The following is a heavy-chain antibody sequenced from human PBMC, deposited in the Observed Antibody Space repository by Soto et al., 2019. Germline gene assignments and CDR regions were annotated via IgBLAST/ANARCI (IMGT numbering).Heavy chain of an antibody. J-gene: IGHJ6*02. V-gene: IGHV3-23*01. CDR2: ISGSGGST. CDR1: GFTFSSYA. Sequence: GGSLRLSCAASGFTFSSYAMSWVRQAPGKGLEWVSAISGSGGSTYYADSVKGRFTISRDNSKNTLYLQMNSLRAEDTAVYYCASDKTYYDFWSGSKYYGMDVWGQGTTVTVSS. CDR3: ASDKTYYDFWSGSKYYGMDV. D-gene: IGHD3-3*01.